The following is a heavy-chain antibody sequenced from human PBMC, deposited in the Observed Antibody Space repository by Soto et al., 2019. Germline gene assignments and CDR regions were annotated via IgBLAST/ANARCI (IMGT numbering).Heavy chain of an antibody. CDR3: VKDGSSGWPYYYGLDV. CDR2: ISYDGSNK. Sequence: LRLSCAASGFTFSSYGMHWVRQAPGKGLEWVAVISYDGSNKYYADSVKGRFTISRDNSKNTLYLQMSSLRAEDTAVYYCVKDGSSGWPYYYGLDVWGQGTTVTVSS. D-gene: IGHD6-19*01. V-gene: IGHV3-30*18. J-gene: IGHJ6*02. CDR1: GFTFSSYG.